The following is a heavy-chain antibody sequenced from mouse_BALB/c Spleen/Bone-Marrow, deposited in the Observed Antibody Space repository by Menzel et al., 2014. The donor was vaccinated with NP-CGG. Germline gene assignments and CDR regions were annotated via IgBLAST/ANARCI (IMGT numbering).Heavy chain of an antibody. CDR1: GFSLTTYA. V-gene: IGHV2-4-1*01. J-gene: IGHJ3*01. CDR2: IWSGGNT. CDR3: ARNSDWFAY. Sequence: VQLQQSGPGLVQPSQSLSITCTVSGFSLTTYAVHWVRQSPGKGLEWLGVIWSGGNTDYNTAFISRLSITKANSNSRVFFKMNSLQADDTAIYYCARNSDWFAYWGQGTLVTVSA.